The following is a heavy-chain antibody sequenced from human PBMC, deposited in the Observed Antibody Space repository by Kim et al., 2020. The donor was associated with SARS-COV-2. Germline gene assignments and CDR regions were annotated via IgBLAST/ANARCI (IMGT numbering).Heavy chain of an antibody. D-gene: IGHD3-3*01. CDR3: ARGDTIFGVVINAFDI. Sequence: LKSRVTISVDTSKNPCSLKLSSVTAADTAVYYCARGDTIFGVVINAFDIWGQGTMVTVSS. V-gene: IGHV4-31*02. J-gene: IGHJ3*02.